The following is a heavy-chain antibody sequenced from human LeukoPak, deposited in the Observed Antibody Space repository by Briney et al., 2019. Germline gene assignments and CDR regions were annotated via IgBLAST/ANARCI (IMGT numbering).Heavy chain of an antibody. CDR2: ISSSGSTI. Sequence: PGGSLRLSCAAFGFTFSDYYMSWIRQAPGKGLEWVSYISSSGSTIYYADFVKGRFTISRDNAKNSLYLQMNSLRAEDTAVYYCARDGSSSGYYPYFDYWGQGTLVTVSS. CDR1: GFTFSDYY. J-gene: IGHJ4*02. D-gene: IGHD3-22*01. V-gene: IGHV3-11*01. CDR3: ARDGSSSGYYPYFDY.